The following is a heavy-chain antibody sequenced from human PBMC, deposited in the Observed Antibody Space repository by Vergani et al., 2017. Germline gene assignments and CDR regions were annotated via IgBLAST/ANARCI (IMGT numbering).Heavy chain of an antibody. D-gene: IGHD3-10*01. Sequence: QVQLVEPGGGVVQPGRSLRLSCAASGFTFSSYGMHWVRQAPGKGLEWVAVISYDGSNKYYADSVKGRFTISRDNSKNTLYLQMNSLRAEDTAVYYCAKGDSAGFGESIGVWGQGTTVTVSS. V-gene: IGHV3-30*18. CDR1: GFTFSSYG. CDR3: AKGDSAGFGESIGV. CDR2: ISYDGSNK. J-gene: IGHJ6*02.